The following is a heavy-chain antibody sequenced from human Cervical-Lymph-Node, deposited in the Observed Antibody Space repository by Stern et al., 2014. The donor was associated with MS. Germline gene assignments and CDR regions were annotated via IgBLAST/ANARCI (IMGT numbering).Heavy chain of an antibody. CDR3: ARELPDLNAFDI. D-gene: IGHD1-14*01. Sequence: QLVESGPGLVKPSGTLSLTCAVSGGSISSSNWWSWVRQSPGKGLEWIGEIYHSGGTKYSPSFEGRVIISVDKSKNQFSLKLSYVTAADTAVYYCARELPDLNAFDIWGQGTMVTVSS. J-gene: IGHJ3*02. CDR1: GGSISSSNW. V-gene: IGHV4-4*02. CDR2: IYHSGGT.